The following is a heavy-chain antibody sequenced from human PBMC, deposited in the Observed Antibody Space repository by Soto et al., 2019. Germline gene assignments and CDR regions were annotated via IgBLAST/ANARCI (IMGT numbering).Heavy chain of an antibody. J-gene: IGHJ5*02. CDR3: ARDATILWFGQSNPDL. CDR1: GFPLRNYG. Sequence: PGGSLRLSCVASGFPLRNYGMHWVRQAPGKGLEWVAVIWYDGSNKYYVDSVEGRFTISRDLSKNTLYLQMNSLRVEDTAVYFCARDATILWFGQSNPDLWGQGALVTVSS. D-gene: IGHD3-10*01. V-gene: IGHV3-33*01. CDR2: IWYDGSNK.